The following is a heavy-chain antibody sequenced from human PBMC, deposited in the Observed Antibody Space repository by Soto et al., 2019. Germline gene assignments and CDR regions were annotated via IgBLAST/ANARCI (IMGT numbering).Heavy chain of an antibody. V-gene: IGHV4-30-4*01. D-gene: IGHD3-10*01. Sequence: PSETLSLTCTVSGGSISSGDYYWTWIRQTPGRGLEYIGYINYSESTYYNPSLQSRFTISIDTSKNQFSLKLSSVTAADTAAYYCARADSTMAFPYYCGQGTLLTVSS. CDR3: ARADSTMAFPYY. CDR2: INYSEST. J-gene: IGHJ4*02. CDR1: GGSISSGDYY.